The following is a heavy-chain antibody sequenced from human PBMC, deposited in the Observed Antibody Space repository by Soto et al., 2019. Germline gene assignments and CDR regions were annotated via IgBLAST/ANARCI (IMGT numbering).Heavy chain of an antibody. D-gene: IGHD3-9*01. Sequence: SETLSLTCAVSGCSISSGGYSLSWIRQPPGKGLEWIGYIYHSGSTYYNPSLKSRVTISVDTSKNQFSLKLSSVTAADTAVYYCARRYGSAFDIWGQGTLVTVSS. CDR3: ARRYGSAFDI. J-gene: IGHJ4*02. CDR1: GCSISSGGYS. CDR2: IYHSGST. V-gene: IGHV4-30-2*02.